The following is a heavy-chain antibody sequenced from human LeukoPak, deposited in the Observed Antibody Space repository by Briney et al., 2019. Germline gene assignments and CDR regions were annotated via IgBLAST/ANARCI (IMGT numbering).Heavy chain of an antibody. J-gene: IGHJ3*02. CDR3: ARVERGYYDSNVAFDI. V-gene: IGHV3-21*01. D-gene: IGHD3-22*01. Sequence: GGSLRLSCAASGFTFSSYSMNWVRQAPGKGLEWVSSISSSSSYIYYADSVKGRFTISRDNAKNSLYLQMNSLRAEDTAVYYCARVERGYYDSNVAFDIWGQGTMVTVSS. CDR2: ISSSSSYI. CDR1: GFTFSSYS.